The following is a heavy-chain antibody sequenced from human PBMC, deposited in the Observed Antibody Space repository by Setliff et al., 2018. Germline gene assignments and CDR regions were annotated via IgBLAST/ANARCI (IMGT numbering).Heavy chain of an antibody. CDR1: GFTFSSYT. D-gene: IGHD5-18*01. CDR2: ISSSSRTK. J-gene: IGHJ6*03. Sequence: GGSLRLSCAASGFTFSSYTMNWVRQAPGKGLEWVSYISSSSRTKYYADPVKGRFTISRDNAKNSLYLQMNSLRAEDTAVYYCARNGDVDTGFLGYYYYYYMDVWGKGTTVTVSS. V-gene: IGHV3-48*01. CDR3: ARNGDVDTGFLGYYYYYYMDV.